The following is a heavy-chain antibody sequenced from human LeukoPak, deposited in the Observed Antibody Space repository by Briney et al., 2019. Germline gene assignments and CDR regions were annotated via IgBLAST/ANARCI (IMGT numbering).Heavy chain of an antibody. D-gene: IGHD6-13*01. J-gene: IGHJ4*02. V-gene: IGHV3-21*01. CDR3: ARELIAAAEPFDY. CDR2: ISSSSSYI. CDR1: GFTFSSYS. Sequence: GGSLRLSCAASGFTFSSYSMTWVRQAPGKGLEWVSSISSSSSYIYYADSVKGRFTISRDNAKNSLYLQMNSLRAEDTAVYYCARELIAAAEPFDYWGQGTLVTVSS.